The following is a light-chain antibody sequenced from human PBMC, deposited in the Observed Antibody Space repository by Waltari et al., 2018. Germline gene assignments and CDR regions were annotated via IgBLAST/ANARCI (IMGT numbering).Light chain of an antibody. CDR2: KAS. CDR1: QSLNSW. CDR3: QHYNGYPIT. J-gene: IGKJ4*01. V-gene: IGKV1-5*03. Sequence: DIQMTQSPSTLSASVGDRVTITCRASQSLNSWLAWYQHKPGKAPKLLIDKASNLESWVPSRVSGSGSGTEFTRTISSLQPDDVATYYCQHYNGYPITYGGGTKVELK.